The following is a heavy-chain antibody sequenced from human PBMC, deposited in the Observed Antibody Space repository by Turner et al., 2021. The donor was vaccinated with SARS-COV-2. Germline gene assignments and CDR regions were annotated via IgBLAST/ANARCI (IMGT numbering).Heavy chain of an antibody. D-gene: IGHD6-19*01. CDR3: ARDLGGAVAGFDP. CDR2: ISYDGSNK. CDR1: GFTFSSYA. V-gene: IGHV3-30*04. Sequence: QMVECGGAVGPPGRSLGHSCGACGFTFSSYAMHWVRQAPGKGLEWVALISYDGSNKYDADSVKGRFTISRDKSKNTLYLQMNSLRAEDTAVYYCARDLGGAVAGFDPWGQGTLVTVSS. J-gene: IGHJ5*02.